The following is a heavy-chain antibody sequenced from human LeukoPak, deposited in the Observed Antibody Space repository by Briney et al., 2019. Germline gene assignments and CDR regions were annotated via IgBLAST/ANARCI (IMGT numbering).Heavy chain of an antibody. CDR3: AQGGSEIYYFYHGMDV. D-gene: IGHD3-10*01. Sequence: GGSLRLSCAASGFTFSSYAMAWVRQAPGKGLEWVSVLSGSGGSTYYADSVKGRFTISRDNSKNTLYLQMNGLRTEDTAVYYCAQGGSEIYYFYHGMDVWGRGTTVTVSS. CDR1: GFTFSSYA. V-gene: IGHV3-23*01. CDR2: LSGSGGST. J-gene: IGHJ6*02.